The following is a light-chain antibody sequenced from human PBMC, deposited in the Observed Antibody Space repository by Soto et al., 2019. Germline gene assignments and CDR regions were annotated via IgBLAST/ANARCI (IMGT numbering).Light chain of an antibody. CDR2: GAS. J-gene: IGKJ5*01. V-gene: IGKV3-15*01. Sequence: AAVSVKKRETATLSCRASQSVSNNVAWYQQKPGQAPRLLILGASTRATGIPARFSGSGSGTELTLSISILQSADVAVCYCRQYKELLLFTFGQGALLAI. CDR1: QSVSNN. CDR3: RQYKELLLFT.